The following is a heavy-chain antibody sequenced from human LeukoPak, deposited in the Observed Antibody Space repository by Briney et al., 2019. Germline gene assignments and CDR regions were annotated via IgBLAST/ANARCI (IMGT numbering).Heavy chain of an antibody. CDR3: ARKDIVVVPAASYYFDY. J-gene: IGHJ4*02. Sequence: SETLSLTCAVYGGSFSGYYWSWIRQPPGKGLEWIGEINHSGSTNYNPSLKSRVTISVDTSKNQFSLKLSSVTAADTAVYYCARKDIVVVPAASYYFDYWGQGTLVTVSS. CDR2: INHSGST. CDR1: GGSFSGYY. V-gene: IGHV4-34*01. D-gene: IGHD2-2*01.